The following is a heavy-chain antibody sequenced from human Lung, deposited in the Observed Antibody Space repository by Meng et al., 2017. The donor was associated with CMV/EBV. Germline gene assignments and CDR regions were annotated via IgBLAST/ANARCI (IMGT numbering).Heavy chain of an antibody. V-gene: IGHV5-51*01. CDR2: IYPGDSDT. D-gene: IGHD2-2*01. J-gene: IGHJ4*02. CDR1: GYSFTSYW. CDR3: ARYPRYCSSTSCYFDY. Sequence: ETLKISXKGSGYSFTSYWIGWVRQMPGKGLEWMGIIYPGDSDTRYSPSFQGQVTISADKSISTAYLQWSSLKASDTAMYYCARYPRYCSSTSCYFDYWGQGTLVTVSS.